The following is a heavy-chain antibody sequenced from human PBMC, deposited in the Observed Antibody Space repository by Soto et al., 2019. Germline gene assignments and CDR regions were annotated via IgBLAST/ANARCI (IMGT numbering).Heavy chain of an antibody. Sequence: GESLKISCAASGFTFSSYAMSWVRQAPGKGLEWVSAISGSGGSTYYADSVKGRFTISRDNSKNTLYLQMNSLRAEDTAVYYCAGNLIAAADYYFDYWGQGTLVTVSS. J-gene: IGHJ4*02. D-gene: IGHD6-13*01. CDR3: AGNLIAAADYYFDY. CDR2: ISGSGGST. CDR1: GFTFSSYA. V-gene: IGHV3-23*01.